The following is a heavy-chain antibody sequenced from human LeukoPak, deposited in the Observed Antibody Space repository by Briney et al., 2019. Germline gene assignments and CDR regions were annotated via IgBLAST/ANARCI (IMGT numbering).Heavy chain of an antibody. J-gene: IGHJ6*02. V-gene: IGHV4-4*02. Sequence: PSGTLSLTCDVSGGSRINAGWWSWVRQPPGKGLEWIGEIFHSGSTKYNPSLESRVTISVDESNHQFTLEMNSVTAADTAIYYCARDLGYYYGLDIWSRGTTVTVSS. CDR1: GGSRINAGW. CDR2: IFHSGST. D-gene: IGHD3-16*01. CDR3: ARDLGYYYGLDI.